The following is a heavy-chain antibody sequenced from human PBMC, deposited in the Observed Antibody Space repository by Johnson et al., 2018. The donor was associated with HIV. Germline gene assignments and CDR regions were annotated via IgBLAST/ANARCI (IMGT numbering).Heavy chain of an antibody. J-gene: IGHJ3*02. CDR3: ARVGDGSGYYFDAFDI. CDR2: INSDGSST. Sequence: VQLVESGGDLVQPGGSLRLSCVGSGFTFRTNWMHWVRQAPGKGLVWVSRINSDGSSTSYADSVKGRFTISRDNAKNSLYLQMNSLRAEDTAVYYCARVGDGSGYYFDAFDIWGQGTMVTVSS. D-gene: IGHD3-22*01. V-gene: IGHV3-74*01. CDR1: GFTFRTNW.